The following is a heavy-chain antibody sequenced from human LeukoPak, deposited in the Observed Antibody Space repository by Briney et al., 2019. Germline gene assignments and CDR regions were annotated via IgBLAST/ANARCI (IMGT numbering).Heavy chain of an antibody. CDR1: GFTFSSYA. CDR2: ISGSGGSI. Sequence: GGSLRLSCAASGFTFSSYAMSWVRQAPGKGLQWVSAISGSGGSIYSQDYVKVRFTIPRHNSKNTLYLQMNSMRAEDTAVYYCAKVNGGSVSYYNPNVYYFDYWGQGTLVTVSS. V-gene: IGHV3-23*01. CDR3: AKVNGGSVSYYNPNVYYFDY. D-gene: IGHD3-10*01. J-gene: IGHJ4*02.